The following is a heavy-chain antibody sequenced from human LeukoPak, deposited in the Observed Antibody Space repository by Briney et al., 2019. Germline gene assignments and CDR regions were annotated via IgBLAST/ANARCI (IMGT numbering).Heavy chain of an antibody. J-gene: IGHJ6*03. V-gene: IGHV4-34*01. D-gene: IGHD3-10*01. CDR3: ARRGSRITMVRGVMKYYYYMDV. Sequence: SETLSLTCAVYGGSFSGYYWSWIRQPPGKGLEWIGEINHSGSTNYNPSLKSRVTISVDTSKNQFSLKLSSVTAADTAVYYCARRGSRITMVRGVMKYYYYMDVWGKGTTVTISS. CDR1: GGSFSGYY. CDR2: INHSGST.